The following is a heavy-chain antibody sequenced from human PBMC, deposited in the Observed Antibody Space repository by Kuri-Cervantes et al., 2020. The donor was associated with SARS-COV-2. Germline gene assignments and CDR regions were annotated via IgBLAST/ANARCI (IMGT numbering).Heavy chain of an antibody. D-gene: IGHD3-16*01. CDR2: IYSGGSST. J-gene: IGHJ6*02. Sequence: GGSLRLSCAASGFTFSSYAMSWVRQAPGKGLEWVSVIYSGGSSTYYADSVKGRFTISRDNSKNTLYLQMNSLRAEDTDVYYCAKDLGDYGMDVWGQGTTVTVSS. CDR1: GFTFSSYA. CDR3: AKDLGDYGMDV. V-gene: IGHV3-23*03.